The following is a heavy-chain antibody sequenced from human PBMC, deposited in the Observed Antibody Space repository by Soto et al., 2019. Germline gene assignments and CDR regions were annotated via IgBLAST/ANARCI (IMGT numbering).Heavy chain of an antibody. V-gene: IGHV4-59*01. CDR3: TRDPACDI. Sequence: SEILSLTXSVSGGSISGYYWNWIRQSPGKGLEWIGHVYYSGSTYYNPSLKSRVTISIDTSKNQFYLKLTSVTAADTAVYYCTRDPACDIWGQGTMVTVSS. J-gene: IGHJ3*02. CDR1: GGSISGYY. CDR2: VYYSGST. D-gene: IGHD6-25*01.